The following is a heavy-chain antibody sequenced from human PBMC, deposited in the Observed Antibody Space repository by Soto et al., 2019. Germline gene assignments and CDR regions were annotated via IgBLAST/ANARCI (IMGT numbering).Heavy chain of an antibody. Sequence: SETLSLTCTVSGGSISGDTYYWGWIRQSPGKGLEWIGSLSYSGSTYYNPSLRSRVTLSADTSKNQFSLKLSSVTAADTAVYYCARSCEIFAEVNQSYYHYYYMDLWGKGTTVTVSS. CDR2: LSYSGST. CDR1: GGSISGDTYY. CDR3: ARSCEIFAEVNQSYYHYYYMDL. J-gene: IGHJ6*03. D-gene: IGHD3-3*01. V-gene: IGHV4-39*01.